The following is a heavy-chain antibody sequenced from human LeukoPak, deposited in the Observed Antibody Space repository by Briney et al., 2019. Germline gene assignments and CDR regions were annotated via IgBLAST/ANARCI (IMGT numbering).Heavy chain of an antibody. D-gene: IGHD2-2*01. CDR2: LSGSGGGT. Sequence: PGGSLRLSCAASGFTFSRNVLSWVRQAPGKGLEWVSSLSGSGGGTYYADSVKGRFTISRDNAKNTVYLQMNSLRAEDTAVYYCAKAPYGTRYFDYWGQGTLVTVSS. V-gene: IGHV3-23*01. CDR1: GFTFSRNV. CDR3: AKAPYGTRYFDY. J-gene: IGHJ4*02.